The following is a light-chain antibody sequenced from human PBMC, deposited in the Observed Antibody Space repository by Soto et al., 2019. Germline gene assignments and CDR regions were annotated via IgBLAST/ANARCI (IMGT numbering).Light chain of an antibody. CDR1: QTVSSSS. V-gene: IGKV3-20*01. CDR2: GAS. Sequence: EIVLTQSPGTLSFSPGERATLSCRASQTVSSSSLAWYQQKPGQAPRLLIFGASTRAAGFPDRFSGSGSGTDFTLTISRLEPEDFAVYYCQQYGSSPRTFGQGTKVDI. J-gene: IGKJ1*01. CDR3: QQYGSSPRT.